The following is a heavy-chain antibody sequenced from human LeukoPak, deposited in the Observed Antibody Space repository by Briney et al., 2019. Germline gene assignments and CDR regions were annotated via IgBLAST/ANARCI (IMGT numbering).Heavy chain of an antibody. J-gene: IGHJ3*02. D-gene: IGHD3-22*01. CDR3: ATGLQYDSTAFDI. CDR2: IYYSGST. CDR1: GGSISSGDYY. Sequence: SQTLSLTCTVSGGSISSGDYYWSWIRQPLGKGLEWIGYIYYSGSTYYNPSLKSRVTISVDTSKNQFSLKLSSVTAADTAVYYSATGLQYDSTAFDIRGQGTMVTVSS. V-gene: IGHV4-30-4*01.